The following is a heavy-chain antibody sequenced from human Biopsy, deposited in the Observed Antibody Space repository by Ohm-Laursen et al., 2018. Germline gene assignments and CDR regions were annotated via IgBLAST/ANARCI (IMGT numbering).Heavy chain of an antibody. CDR1: GGPSSNYA. V-gene: IGHV1-18*01. CDR2: ISSSNDNT. J-gene: IGHJ6*02. D-gene: IGHD3-22*01. Sequence: SVKVSCNASGGPSSNYAFSWVRQAPGQGLEWMGWISSSNDNTNYAQKFQGRVTMTADTSTSTAYMELRSLRSDDTAVYYCARDFFDSSGYFYYYNGVDLWGQGTTVTVSS. CDR3: ARDFFDSSGYFYYYNGVDL.